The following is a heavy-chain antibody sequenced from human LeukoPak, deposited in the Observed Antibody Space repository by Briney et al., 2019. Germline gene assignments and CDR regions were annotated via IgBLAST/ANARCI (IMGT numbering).Heavy chain of an antibody. CDR2: IYYSGST. CDR3: ARSYYDFWSGPVDAFDI. J-gene: IGHJ3*02. CDR1: GGSISSSGYY. V-gene: IGHV4-39*01. Sequence: SETLSFTCTVSGGSISSSGYYWGWIRQPPGKGLEWIGSIYYSGSTYYNPSLKSRVTISVDTSKNQFSLKLSSVTAADTAVYYCARSYYDFWSGPVDAFDIWGQGTMVTVSS. D-gene: IGHD3-3*01.